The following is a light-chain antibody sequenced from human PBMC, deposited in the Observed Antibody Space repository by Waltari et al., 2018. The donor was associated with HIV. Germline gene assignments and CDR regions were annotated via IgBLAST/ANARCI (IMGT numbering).Light chain of an antibody. Sequence: QSALTQPASVSGSPGQSVTISCTGTSSDVGSYKLVSWYQQHPGKAPKLIISAFSKRPSGVSNRFSGSKSGNTASLTISGLQAEDEADYYCCSYAGSSILVFGTGTKVTVL. V-gene: IGLV2-23*02. CDR1: SSDVGSYKL. CDR2: AFS. J-gene: IGLJ1*01. CDR3: CSYAGSSILV.